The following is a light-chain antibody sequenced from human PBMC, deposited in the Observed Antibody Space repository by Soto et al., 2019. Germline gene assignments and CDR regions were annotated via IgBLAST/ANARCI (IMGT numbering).Light chain of an antibody. Sequence: EIVLMQSPGTLSLTPGERATLSCRASQSVSSSYLAWYQQKPGQAPRLLIFGASSRATGIPDRFSGSGSGTDFTLTISRLEPEDFVVYYCQLYDSSPMYTFGQGTKLEIK. V-gene: IGKV3-20*01. CDR1: QSVSSSY. J-gene: IGKJ2*01. CDR3: QLYDSSPMYT. CDR2: GAS.